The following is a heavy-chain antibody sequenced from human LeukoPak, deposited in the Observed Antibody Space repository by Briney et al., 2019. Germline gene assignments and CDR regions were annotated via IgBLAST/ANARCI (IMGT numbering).Heavy chain of an antibody. CDR1: GGTFSSYA. Sequence: GASVKVSCKASGGTFSSYAISWVRQAPGQGLEWMGGIIPIFGTANYAQKFQGRVTITADESTSTAYMELSSLRSEDTAVYYCAREGPMGDFWSGYYNPWRYYYYMDVWGKGTTVTVSS. CDR2: IIPIFGTA. V-gene: IGHV1-69*13. D-gene: IGHD3-3*01. CDR3: AREGPMGDFWSGYYNPWRYYYYMDV. J-gene: IGHJ6*03.